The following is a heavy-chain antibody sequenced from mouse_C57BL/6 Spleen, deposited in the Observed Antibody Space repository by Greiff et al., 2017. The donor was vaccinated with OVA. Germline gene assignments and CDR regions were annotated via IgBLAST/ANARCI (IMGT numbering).Heavy chain of an antibody. CDR3: ARDGGLYGMDD. V-gene: IGHV3-6*01. CDR1: GYSITSGYY. J-gene: IGHJ4*01. CDR2: ISYDGSN. D-gene: IGHD1-1*01. Sequence: EVQLVESGPGLVKPSQSLSLTCSVTGYSITSGYYWNWIRQFPGNKLEWMGYISYDGSNNYNPSLKNRISITRDTSKNQFFLKLNSVTTEDTATYYCARDGGLYGMDDGGQGTSVTVAA.